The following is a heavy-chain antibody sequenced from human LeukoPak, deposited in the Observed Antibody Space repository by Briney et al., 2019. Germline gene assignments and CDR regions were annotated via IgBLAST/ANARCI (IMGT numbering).Heavy chain of an antibody. V-gene: IGHV3-53*01. CDR1: GLSVGGSY. J-gene: IGHJ4*02. CDR2: IYSGDRT. D-gene: IGHD6-13*01. CDR3: ARDLTGTTWSENDY. Sequence: PGGSLRLSCVVSGLSVGGSYMSWVRQAPGKGLEWVSVIYSGDRTYYADSVKGRFTISRDTSKNTLYLQMNNLRADDTAIYYCARDLTGTTWSENDYWGQGTLVTISS.